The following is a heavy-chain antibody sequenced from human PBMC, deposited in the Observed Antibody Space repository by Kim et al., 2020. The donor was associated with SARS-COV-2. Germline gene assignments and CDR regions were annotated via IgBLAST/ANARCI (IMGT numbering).Heavy chain of an antibody. Sequence: ASVKVSCKASGYTFTSYYMHWVRQAPGQGLEWMGIINPSGGSTSYAQKFQGRVTMTRDTSTSTVYMELSSLRSEDTAVYYCARDLVVGSSSPGAFDIWGQGTMVTVSS. J-gene: IGHJ3*02. V-gene: IGHV1-46*01. CDR2: INPSGGST. D-gene: IGHD6-13*01. CDR3: ARDLVVGSSSPGAFDI. CDR1: GYTFTSYY.